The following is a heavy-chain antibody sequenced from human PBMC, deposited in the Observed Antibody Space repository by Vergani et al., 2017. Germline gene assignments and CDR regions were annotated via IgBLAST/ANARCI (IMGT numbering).Heavy chain of an antibody. CDR3: ARCTAMVRGVDY. V-gene: IGHV2-70*15. J-gene: IGHJ4*02. Sequence: QVTLRESGPALVKPTQTLTLTCTFPGFSLSTSGMCVSWIRQPPGKAREWLARIDWDDDKYYRTSLKTRLTISKDTSKNQVVLIMTNVDPVDSATYYCARCTAMVRGVDYWGQGTLVTVSS. CDR1: GFSLSTSGMC. CDR2: IDWDDDK. D-gene: IGHD3-10*01.